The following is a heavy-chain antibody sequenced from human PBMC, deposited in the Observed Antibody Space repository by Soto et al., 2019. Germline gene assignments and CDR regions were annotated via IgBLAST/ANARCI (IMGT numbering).Heavy chain of an antibody. V-gene: IGHV3-21*01. D-gene: IGHD3-22*01. J-gene: IGHJ5*02. Sequence: GGSLRLSCAASGFTFSSYSMNWVRQAPGKGLEWVSSISSRSSYIYYADTVKGRITNSRDNAKNTLYLQMNSLKAEDTTVYYCARALYYYDSSGYYGSWGQGTLVTVS. CDR1: GFTFSSYS. CDR3: ARALYYYDSSGYYGS. CDR2: ISSRSSYI.